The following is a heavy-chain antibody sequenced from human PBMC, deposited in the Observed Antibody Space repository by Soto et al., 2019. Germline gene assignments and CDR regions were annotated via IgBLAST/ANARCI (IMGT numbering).Heavy chain of an antibody. V-gene: IGHV1-69*06. CDR3: TLWWEEVRYQYYVLDV. CDR2: IIPIFATV. J-gene: IGHJ6*02. CDR1: GGTHNNYA. D-gene: IGHD1-26*01. Sequence: QVQLLQSGSEVRKPGSSVKVSCKASGGTHNNYAFTWVRQARGQGLEWVGGIIPIFATVVYAQRFEGRVTISADKSTSTAYMELTNLSFDDTAVYYCTLWWEEVRYQYYVLDVWGQGTAITVSS.